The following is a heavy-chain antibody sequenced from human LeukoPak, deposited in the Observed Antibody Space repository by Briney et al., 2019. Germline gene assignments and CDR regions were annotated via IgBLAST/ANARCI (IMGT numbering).Heavy chain of an antibody. CDR3: AREYYYGSGSYYNRVVYQDY. J-gene: IGHJ4*02. Sequence: ASVKVSCKTSGYTFTGNFMHWVRQAPGQGPEWMGWINPNSGGTNYAQKFQGRVTMTRDTSISTAYMELSRLRSDDTAVYYCAREYYYGSGSYYNRVVYQDYWGQGTLVTVSS. CDR1: GYTFTGNF. V-gene: IGHV1-2*02. D-gene: IGHD3-10*01. CDR2: INPNSGGT.